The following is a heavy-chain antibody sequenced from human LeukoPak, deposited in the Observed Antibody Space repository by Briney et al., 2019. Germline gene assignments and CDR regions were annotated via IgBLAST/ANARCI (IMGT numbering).Heavy chain of an antibody. CDR2: ISAYNGNT. CDR1: GYTFTSYG. J-gene: IGHJ4*02. CDR3: ARDNLHFDSSGYYDY. V-gene: IGHV1-18*01. D-gene: IGHD3-22*01. Sequence: ASVKVSCKASGYTFTSYGISWVRQAPGQGLEWMGWISAYNGNTNYPQKLQGRVTMTTDTSTSTAYMELRSLRSDDTAVYYCARDNLHFDSSGYYDYWGQGTLVTVSS.